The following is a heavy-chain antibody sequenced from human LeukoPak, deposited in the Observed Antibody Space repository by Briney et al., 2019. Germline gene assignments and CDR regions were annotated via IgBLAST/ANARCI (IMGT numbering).Heavy chain of an antibody. Sequence: GESLKISFKRSGYSFTSYCSGCVRQMPGKGLEWMGIIYPGDYDTRYTPSLQGQVTITADKYISTAYLQWSSLKASDTAMYYCARLLTMVRGVPYYYYYYYMDVWGKGTTVTVSS. J-gene: IGHJ6*03. CDR3: ARLLTMVRGVPYYYYYYYMDV. CDR2: IYPGDYDT. CDR1: GYSFTSYC. V-gene: IGHV5-51*01. D-gene: IGHD3-10*01.